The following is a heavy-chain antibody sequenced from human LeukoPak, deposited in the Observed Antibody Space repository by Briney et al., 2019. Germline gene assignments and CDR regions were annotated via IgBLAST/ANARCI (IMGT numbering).Heavy chain of an antibody. CDR3: ARAGFVVAGTWGVFDYYGMDV. CDR2: ISSSSSTI. CDR1: GFTFSSYS. V-gene: IGHV3-48*04. J-gene: IGHJ6*02. D-gene: IGHD6-19*01. Sequence: PGGSLRLSCAASGFTFSSYSMNWVRQAPGKGLEWVSYISSSSSTIYYADSVKGRFTISRDNAKNSLYLQMNSLRAEDTAVYYCARAGFVVAGTWGVFDYYGMDVWGQGTTVTVSS.